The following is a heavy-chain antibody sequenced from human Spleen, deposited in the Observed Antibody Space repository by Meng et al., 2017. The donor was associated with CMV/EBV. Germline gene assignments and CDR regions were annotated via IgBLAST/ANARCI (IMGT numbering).Heavy chain of an antibody. V-gene: IGHV1-2*02. J-gene: IGHJ4*02. Sequence: GYTFTGYYIHWVRQAPGQGLEWMGWINPNSGGANYAQTFQGRVSMTSDTSINTAYMALSRLTSDDTAVYYCARDRRTYAIRFSEWGQWGQGTLVTVSS. D-gene: IGHD3-3*01. CDR1: GYTFTGYY. CDR3: ARDRRTYAIRFSEWGQ. CDR2: INPNSGGA.